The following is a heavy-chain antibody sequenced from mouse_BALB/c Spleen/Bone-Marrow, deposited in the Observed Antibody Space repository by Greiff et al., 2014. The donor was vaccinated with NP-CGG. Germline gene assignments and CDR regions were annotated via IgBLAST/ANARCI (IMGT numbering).Heavy chain of an antibody. Sequence: VQLQQPGPELVKPGASVKVSCKASGYAFTSYNMYWVKQSHGKSLEWIGYIYPYNGGTSYNQKFKGKATLTVDKSSSTAYMHRNRLTSENSAVHYCARIGISNIGGAYWGQGTLVTVSA. CDR1: GYAFTSYN. CDR3: ARIGISNIGGAY. V-gene: IGHV1S135*01. J-gene: IGHJ3*01. D-gene: IGHD4-1*01. CDR2: IYPYNGGT.